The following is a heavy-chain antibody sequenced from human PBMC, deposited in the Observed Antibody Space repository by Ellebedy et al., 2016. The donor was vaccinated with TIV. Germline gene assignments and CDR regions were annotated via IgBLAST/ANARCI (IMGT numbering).Heavy chain of an antibody. CDR3: AKYEWELLRAVYWYFDL. CDR2: IYSGGST. CDR1: GFTFSSYW. J-gene: IGHJ2*01. V-gene: IGHV3-53*01. Sequence: GESLKISCAASGFTFSSYWMSWVRQAPGKGLEWVSVIYSGGSTYYADSVKGRFTISRDNSKNTLYLQMNSLRAEDTAVYYCAKYEWELLRAVYWYFDLWGRGTLVTVSS. D-gene: IGHD1-26*01.